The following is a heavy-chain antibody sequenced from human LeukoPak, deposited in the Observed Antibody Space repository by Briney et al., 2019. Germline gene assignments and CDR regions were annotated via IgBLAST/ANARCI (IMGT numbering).Heavy chain of an antibody. Sequence: SQTLSLTCTVSGGSISSGDYYWRWIRQPPGKGLEWIGYIYYSGSTYYNPSLKSRVTISVDTSKNQFSLKLSSVTAADTAVYYCASFYDSSGYDYPDYWGQGTLVTVSS. D-gene: IGHD3-22*01. CDR3: ASFYDSSGYDYPDY. J-gene: IGHJ4*02. V-gene: IGHV4-30-4*01. CDR1: GGSISSGDYY. CDR2: IYYSGST.